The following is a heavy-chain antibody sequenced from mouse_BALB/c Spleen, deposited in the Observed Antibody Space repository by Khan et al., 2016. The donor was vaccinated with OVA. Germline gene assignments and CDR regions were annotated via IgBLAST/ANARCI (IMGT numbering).Heavy chain of an antibody. CDR3: ARGPYGRYWYFDV. J-gene: IGHJ1*01. D-gene: IGHD1-1*02. Sequence: VQLKQSGPELVKPGASVKMSCKASGYSFTSYVIHWVKQKPGQGLEWIGYINPHKDGTKYNEKFKGKATLTSDKSSSTAYMVLSSLTSQDCAVYFWARGPYGRYWYFDVWGAGTTVTVSS. CDR1: GYSFTSYV. V-gene: IGHV1S136*01. CDR2: INPHKDGT.